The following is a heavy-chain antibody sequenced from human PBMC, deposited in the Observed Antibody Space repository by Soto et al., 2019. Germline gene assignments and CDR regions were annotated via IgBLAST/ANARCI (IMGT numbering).Heavy chain of an antibody. CDR1: GFTFSSYA. V-gene: IGHV3-23*01. D-gene: IGHD2-8*01. J-gene: IGHJ4*02. Sequence: EVQLLESGGGLVQPGGSLRLSCAASGFTFSSYAMSWVRQAPGKGLEWVSTISGSGGNTYYADSVKGRFTISRDNSKNTLYLQMNSLRAEDTAVYYCAKSRWSDIVLMVYDYWGQGTLVTVSS. CDR3: AKSRWSDIVLMVYDY. CDR2: ISGSGGNT.